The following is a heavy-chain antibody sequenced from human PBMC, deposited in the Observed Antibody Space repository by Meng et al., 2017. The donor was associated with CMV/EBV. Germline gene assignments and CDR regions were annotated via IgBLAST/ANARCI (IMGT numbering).Heavy chain of an antibody. V-gene: IGHV1-8*03. CDR2: INPNSGNT. CDR3: ARGEGFDCSSTSCYIYYYYYYGMDV. J-gene: IGHJ6*02. CDR1: GYTFTSYY. Sequence: ASVKVSCKASGYTFTSYYINWVRQATGQGLEWMGWINPNSGNTGYAQKFQGRVTITRNTSISTAYMEMSSLRSEDTAVYYCARGEGFDCSSTSCYIYYYYYYGMDVWGQGTTVTVSS. D-gene: IGHD2-2*02.